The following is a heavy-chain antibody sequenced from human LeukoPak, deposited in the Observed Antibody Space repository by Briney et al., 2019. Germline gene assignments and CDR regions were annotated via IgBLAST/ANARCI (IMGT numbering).Heavy chain of an antibody. J-gene: IGHJ4*02. Sequence: GGSLGLSCVASGFSFNNYAMNWVRQAPGKGLEWVSLIIGSSGTTFYADSVKGRFTISGDKSKSTLYLQMNSLRAEDTAVYYCAKGAYDYIEIAYFDYWGQGSLVTVSS. CDR2: IIGSSGTT. D-gene: IGHD5-12*01. CDR3: AKGAYDYIEIAYFDY. CDR1: GFSFNNYA. V-gene: IGHV3-23*01.